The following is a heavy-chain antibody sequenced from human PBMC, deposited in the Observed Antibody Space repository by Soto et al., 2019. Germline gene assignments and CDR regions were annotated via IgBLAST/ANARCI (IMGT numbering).Heavy chain of an antibody. J-gene: IGHJ4*02. CDR3: ARGHCTNGVCYAYYFDY. CDR1: GGSFSGYY. D-gene: IGHD2-8*01. CDR2: INHSGST. Sequence: SETLSLTCAVYGGSFSGYYWSWIRQPPGKGLEWIGEINHSGSTNYNPSLKSRVTISVDTSKNQFSLKLSSVTAADTAVYYCARGHCTNGVCYAYYFDYWGQGTLVTVSS. V-gene: IGHV4-34*01.